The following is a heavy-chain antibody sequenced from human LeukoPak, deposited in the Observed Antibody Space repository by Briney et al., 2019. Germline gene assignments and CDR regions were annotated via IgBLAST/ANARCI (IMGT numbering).Heavy chain of an antibody. V-gene: IGHV4-4*07. D-gene: IGHD6-25*01. CDR2: ISASGSG. CDR3: ATEGGGPRWLDP. Sequence: PSETLSLTCSVSGGSVSSYYWSWIRQPAGKGLEWIGRISASGSGNYNPSLRSRVIMSVDTPKNQFSLNLSSVTAADTAVYYCATEGGGPRWLDPWGQGTLVTVSS. J-gene: IGHJ5*02. CDR1: GGSVSSYY.